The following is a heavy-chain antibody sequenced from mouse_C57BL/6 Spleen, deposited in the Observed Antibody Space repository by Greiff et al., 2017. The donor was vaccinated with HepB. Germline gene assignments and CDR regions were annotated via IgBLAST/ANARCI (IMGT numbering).Heavy chain of an antibody. V-gene: IGHV1-26*01. CDR1: GYTFTDYY. J-gene: IGHJ3*01. CDR3: ARRYDYDPFAY. Sequence: VQLQQSGPELVKPGASVKISCKASGYTFTDYYMNWVKQSHGKSFEWIGDINPNNGGTSYNQKFKGKATLTVDKSSSTAYMELRSLTSEDSAVYYCARRYDYDPFAYWGQGTLVTVSA. D-gene: IGHD2-4*01. CDR2: INPNNGGT.